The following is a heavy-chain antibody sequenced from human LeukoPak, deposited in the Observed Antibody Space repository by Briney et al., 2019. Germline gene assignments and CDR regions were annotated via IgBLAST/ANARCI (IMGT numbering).Heavy chain of an antibody. Sequence: SETLSLTCTVSGYSISSGYYWGWIRQPPGKGLEWIGSIYHSGSTYYNPSLKSQVTISVDTSKNQFSLKLSSVTAADTAVYYCARGQGYSYGYEWFDPWGQGTLVTVSS. CDR2: IYHSGST. CDR3: ARGQGYSYGYEWFDP. D-gene: IGHD5-18*01. CDR1: GYSISSGYY. J-gene: IGHJ5*02. V-gene: IGHV4-38-2*02.